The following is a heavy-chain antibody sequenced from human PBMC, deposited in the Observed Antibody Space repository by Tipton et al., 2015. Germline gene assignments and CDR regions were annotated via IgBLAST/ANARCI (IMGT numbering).Heavy chain of an antibody. CDR2: ISYAGNT. CDR1: GGSVSTSNYY. J-gene: IGHJ6*02. CDR3: ARKRLWSSGWWHGTNELDYYHGMDV. V-gene: IGHV4-61*01. D-gene: IGHD6-19*01. Sequence: TLSLTCTVSGGSVSTSNYYWSWIRQPPGKGLEWIGYISYAGNTHYNTSLKSRVTISLDTSKNQFSLTVNSVTAADTAVYYCARKRLWSSGWWHGTNELDYYHGMDVWGQGTTVTVSS.